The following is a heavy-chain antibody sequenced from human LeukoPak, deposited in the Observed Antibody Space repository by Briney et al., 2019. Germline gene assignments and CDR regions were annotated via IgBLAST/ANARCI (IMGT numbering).Heavy chain of an antibody. CDR3: ARKDGDY. V-gene: IGHV4-4*07. CDR1: GASISAFH. J-gene: IGHJ4*02. Sequence: SETLSLTCTVSGASISAFHWTWFRQPAGKTLEWIGLIYSSGSTLFNPSLKSRVAMSLDLTKTQLSLRLTSLTAADTAMYYCARKDGDYWGQGTLVTVPS. CDR2: IYSSGST.